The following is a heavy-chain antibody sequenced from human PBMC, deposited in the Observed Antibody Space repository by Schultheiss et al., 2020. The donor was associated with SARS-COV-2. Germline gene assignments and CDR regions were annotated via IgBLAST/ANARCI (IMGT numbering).Heavy chain of an antibody. D-gene: IGHD4-23*01. Sequence: GGSLRLSCAASGFTITGYWMHWVRQVPGKGLVWVSRISSDGSSTSYADSVKGRFIISRDNAKNTLYLQMNSLRDEDTAVYYCARDPDYRGYSYQDYWGQGTLVTVSS. CDR2: ISSDGSST. CDR1: GFTITGYW. CDR3: ARDPDYRGYSYQDY. V-gene: IGHV3-74*01. J-gene: IGHJ4*02.